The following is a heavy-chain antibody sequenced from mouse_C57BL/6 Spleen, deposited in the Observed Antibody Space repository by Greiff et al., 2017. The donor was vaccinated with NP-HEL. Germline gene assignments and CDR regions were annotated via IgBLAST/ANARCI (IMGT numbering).Heavy chain of an antibody. CDR2: INPNNGGT. V-gene: IGHV1-22*01. CDR3: ARGIYYDYDGCAY. Sequence: VQLQQSGPELVKPGASVKMSCKASGYTFTDYNMHWVKQSHGKSLEWIGYINPNNGGTSYNQKFKGKATLTVNKSSSTAYMELRSLTSEDSAVYYCARGIYYDYDGCAYWGQGTLVTVSA. CDR1: GYTFTDYN. D-gene: IGHD2-4*01. J-gene: IGHJ3*01.